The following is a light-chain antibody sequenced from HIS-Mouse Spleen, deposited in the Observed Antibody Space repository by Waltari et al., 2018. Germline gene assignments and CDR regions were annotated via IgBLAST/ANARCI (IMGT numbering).Light chain of an antibody. CDR1: SRNVGRCTP. CDR3: CSYAGSSTFNV. J-gene: IGLJ1*01. CDR2: EGS. Sequence: QPALTQPASVSRSPGQSITISCTGTSRNVGRCTPVAWYQQHPGKAPKLMIYEGSKPPSGVSNRFSGSKSGNTASLTISGLQAEDEADYYCCSYAGSSTFNVFGTGTKVTVL. V-gene: IGLV2-23*03.